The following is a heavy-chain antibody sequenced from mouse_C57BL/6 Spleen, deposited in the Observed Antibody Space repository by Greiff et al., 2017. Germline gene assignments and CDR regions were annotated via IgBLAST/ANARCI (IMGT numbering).Heavy chain of an antibody. V-gene: IGHV5-17*01. CDR3: ARRDPYLYFDY. J-gene: IGHJ2*01. CDR2: ISSGSSTI. CDR1: GFTFSDYG. Sequence: EVKLVESGGGLVKPGGSLKLSCAASGFTFSDYGMHWVRQAPEKGLEWVAYISSGSSTIYYADTVKGRFTFSRDNAKSTLFLQMTSLRSEDTAMYYCARRDPYLYFDYWGQGTTLTVSS. D-gene: IGHD6-5*01.